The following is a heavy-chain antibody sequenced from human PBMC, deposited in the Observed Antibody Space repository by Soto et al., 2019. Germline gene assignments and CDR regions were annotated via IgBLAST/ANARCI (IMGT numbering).Heavy chain of an antibody. J-gene: IGHJ5*02. CDR3: ARVMAAMQNWLDP. D-gene: IGHD2-2*01. V-gene: IGHV4-30-4*01. Sequence: SETLSLTCSVSGGSISSIDYFWSWIRQPPGKDLEWIGFIYHTGTTYYNPSLRSRVTISIDTSKSQFSMKLNSVTAADTAVYYCARVMAAMQNWLDPWGQGTLVTVSS. CDR2: IYHTGTT. CDR1: GGSISSIDYF.